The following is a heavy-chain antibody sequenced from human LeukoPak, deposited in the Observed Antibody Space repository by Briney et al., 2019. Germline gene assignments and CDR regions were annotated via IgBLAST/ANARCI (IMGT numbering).Heavy chain of an antibody. J-gene: IGHJ3*02. D-gene: IGHD2-2*02. CDR2: IYHNGDT. Sequence: SETLSLTCIVSGGSIISGDYYWSWIRQPPGKGLEWIGYIYHNGDTYYNPSLKSRVFISVDTSKNQFSLKLSSVTAADTAVYYCARAGVVPAAISRAFDTWGQGSVVTVSS. CDR3: ARAGVVPAAISRAFDT. CDR1: GGSIISGDYY. V-gene: IGHV4-30-4*08.